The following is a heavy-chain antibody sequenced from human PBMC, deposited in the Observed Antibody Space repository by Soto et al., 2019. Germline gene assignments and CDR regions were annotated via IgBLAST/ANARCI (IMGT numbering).Heavy chain of an antibody. CDR3: EHDPCYLLDY. V-gene: IGHV6-1*01. CDR1: GDSVSIYSGA. D-gene: IGHD2-2*01. Sequence: SQTLSLTCVISGDSVSIYSGAWNWIRQSPSRGLEWLGRAYYRSKWYYDYAESVKSRIIISVDTSKNQFSLQLNSVTPEDASVYYCEHDPCYLLDYWAPGIQVPVS. CDR2: AYYRSKWYY. J-gene: IGHJ4*01.